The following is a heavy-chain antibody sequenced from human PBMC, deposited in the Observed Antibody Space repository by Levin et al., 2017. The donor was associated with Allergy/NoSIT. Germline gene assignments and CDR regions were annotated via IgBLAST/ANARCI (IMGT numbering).Heavy chain of an antibody. CDR1: GFTFSSSG. J-gene: IGHJ4*02. CDR3: AKAPGWFGELKIDY. Sequence: LSLTCAASGFTFSSSGMHWVRQAPGKGLEWVAVISYDGSNKYYADSVKGRFTISRDNSKNTLYLQMNSLRAEDTAVYYCAKAPGWFGELKIDYWGQGTLVTVSS. D-gene: IGHD3-10*01. CDR2: ISYDGSNK. V-gene: IGHV3-30*18.